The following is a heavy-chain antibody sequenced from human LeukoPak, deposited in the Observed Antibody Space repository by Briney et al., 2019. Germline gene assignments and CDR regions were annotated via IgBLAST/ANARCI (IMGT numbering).Heavy chain of an antibody. CDR2: ISSSSGTI. V-gene: IGHV3-48*04. Sequence: PGGSLRLSCAASGFTFTKAWMNWVRQAPGKGLEWLSYISSSSGTIYYADSVKGRFTISRDNAKNSLYLQMNSLRAEDTSVYYCASRGRWGQGTLVTVSS. J-gene: IGHJ4*02. CDR3: ASRGR. D-gene: IGHD1-26*01. CDR1: GFTFTKAW.